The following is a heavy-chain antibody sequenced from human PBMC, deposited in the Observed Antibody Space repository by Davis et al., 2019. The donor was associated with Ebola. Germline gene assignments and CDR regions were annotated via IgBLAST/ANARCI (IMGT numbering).Heavy chain of an antibody. Sequence: MPSETLSLTCAVSGGSISSGGYSWSWIRQPPGKGLEWIGYIYHSGSTYYNPSLKSRVTISVDRSKNQFSLKLSSVTAADTAVYYCARVSYSMTTEDYWGQGTLVTVSS. CDR3: ARVSYSMTTEDY. CDR1: GGSISSGGYS. J-gene: IGHJ4*02. D-gene: IGHD4-17*01. V-gene: IGHV4-30-2*01. CDR2: IYHSGST.